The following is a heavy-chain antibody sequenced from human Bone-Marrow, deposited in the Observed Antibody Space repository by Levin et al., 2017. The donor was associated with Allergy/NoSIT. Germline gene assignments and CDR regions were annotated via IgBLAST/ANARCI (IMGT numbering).Heavy chain of an antibody. Sequence: LAGGSLRLSCAASEFTFKNYWMNWVRQAPGKGLVWVSRIKTDGRTTTYADSVKGRFTISRDNAKNTLYLQMNSLRAEDTAVYYCVRDGGPVAAHGWYFDLWGRGTQVTVSS. V-gene: IGHV3-74*01. D-gene: IGHD2-15*01. CDR1: EFTFKNYW. J-gene: IGHJ2*01. CDR3: VRDGGPVAAHGWYFDL. CDR2: IKTDGRTT.